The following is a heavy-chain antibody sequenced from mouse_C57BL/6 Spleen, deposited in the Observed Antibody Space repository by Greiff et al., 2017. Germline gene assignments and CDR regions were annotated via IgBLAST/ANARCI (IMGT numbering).Heavy chain of an antibody. CDR1: GYSITSGYY. D-gene: IGHD2-2*01. J-gene: IGHJ3*01. CDR2: ISYDGSN. Sequence: EVQLVESGPGLVKPSQSLSLTCSVTGYSITSGYYWNWIRQFPGNKLEWMGYISYDGSNNYNPSLKNRNSITRDTSKNQFFLKLNSVTTEDTATYYCSYGYDRGFAYWGQGTLVSVSA. CDR3: SYGYDRGFAY. V-gene: IGHV3-6*01.